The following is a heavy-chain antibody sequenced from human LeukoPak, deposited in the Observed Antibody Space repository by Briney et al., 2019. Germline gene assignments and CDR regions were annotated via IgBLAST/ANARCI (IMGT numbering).Heavy chain of an antibody. V-gene: IGHV3-21*04. J-gene: IGHJ4*02. CDR2: IGGSGSFI. CDR3: AKGRKQWLVLDY. CDR1: GFTFRTYT. D-gene: IGHD6-19*01. Sequence: GGSLRLSCAASGFTFRTYTINWVRQAPGKGLEWVASIGGSGSFIYYAESVKGRFTISRDNAKNSVYLQLSSLRAEDTAVYYCAKGRKQWLVLDYWGQGTLVTVSS.